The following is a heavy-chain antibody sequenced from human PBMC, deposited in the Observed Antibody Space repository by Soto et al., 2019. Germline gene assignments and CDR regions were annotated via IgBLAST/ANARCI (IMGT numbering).Heavy chain of an antibody. J-gene: IGHJ6*02. CDR1: GGTFSDST. CDR2: IIPIFDTA. Sequence: QVQLVQSGAELRKPGSSVKVSCEASGGTFSDSTINWVRQAPGQRLEWMGGIIPIFDTANYAEKFQDRVTITADESTRTSFMEVSSLRSEDTAVYYCARNGTLTGYSYGMDVWGQGTMVTVSS. D-gene: IGHD1-1*01. CDR3: ARNGTLTGYSYGMDV. V-gene: IGHV1-69*01.